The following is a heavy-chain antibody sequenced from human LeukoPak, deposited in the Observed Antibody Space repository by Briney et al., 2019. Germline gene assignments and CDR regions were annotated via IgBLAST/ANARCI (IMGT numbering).Heavy chain of an antibody. J-gene: IGHJ4*02. CDR3: ARWGGYYDTSGYYFDV. V-gene: IGHV3-7*01. Sequence: GGSLRLSCAASGFTFSSYSMNWVRQAPGKGLEWVANIKEDGSEEHYVESVKGRFTISRDNAKNSMYLQMNSLRDEDTAVYYCARWGGYYDTSGYYFDVWGPGALVTVSS. CDR2: IKEDGSEE. D-gene: IGHD3-22*01. CDR1: GFTFSSYS.